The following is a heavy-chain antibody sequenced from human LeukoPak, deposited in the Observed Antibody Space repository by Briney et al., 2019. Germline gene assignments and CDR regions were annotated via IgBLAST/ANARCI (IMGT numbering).Heavy chain of an antibody. Sequence: GGSLRLSCAASGFTFSRYSMNWVRQAPGKGLEWVSSISSSSSYIYYADSVKGRFTISRDNAKNSLYLQMNSLRAEDTAVYYCARDWQYCSSTSCYAADYWGQGTLVTVSS. CDR3: ARDWQYCSSTSCYAADY. CDR1: GFTFSRYS. J-gene: IGHJ4*02. V-gene: IGHV3-21*01. CDR2: ISSSSSYI. D-gene: IGHD2-2*01.